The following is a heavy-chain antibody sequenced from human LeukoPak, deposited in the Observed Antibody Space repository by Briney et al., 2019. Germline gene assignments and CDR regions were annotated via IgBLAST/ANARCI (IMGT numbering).Heavy chain of an antibody. D-gene: IGHD4-11*01. CDR2: IIPIFGTA. CDR3: ARDRDDYLSVNWFDP. J-gene: IGHJ5*02. Sequence: GASVKVSCKASGGTFSSYAISWLRQAPGQGLEWIGGIIPIFGTANYAQEFQGRVTTTTDESTSTAYMELSSLRSEDTAVYYCARDRDDYLSVNWFDPWGQGTLVTVSS. CDR1: GGTFSSYA. V-gene: IGHV1-69*05.